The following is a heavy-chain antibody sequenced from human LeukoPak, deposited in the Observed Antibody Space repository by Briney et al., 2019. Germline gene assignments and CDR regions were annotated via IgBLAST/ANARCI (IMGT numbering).Heavy chain of an antibody. Sequence: SVKVSCKASGGTFSRYIISWVRQAPGQGLEWMGRIIPVFGTADYVQKFQGRVISTADDSTSTAYMELSSLRTDDTAVYYCARVDCRSTSCYDENYYGMDVWGKGTTVTVSS. V-gene: IGHV1-69*13. CDR3: ARVDCRSTSCYDENYYGMDV. CDR1: GGTFSRYI. CDR2: IIPVFGTA. J-gene: IGHJ6*04. D-gene: IGHD2-2*01.